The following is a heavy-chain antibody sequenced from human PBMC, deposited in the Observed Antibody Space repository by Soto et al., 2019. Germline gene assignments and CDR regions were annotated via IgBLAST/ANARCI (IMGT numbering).Heavy chain of an antibody. V-gene: IGHV3-7*05. Sequence: GGSLRLSCAASGFTFSSYWMSWVRQAPGKGLEWVANIKQDGSEKYYVGSVKGRLTISRDNAKNSLYLQMNSLRAEDTAVYYCARDGPLWSGYHNTPTDAFDIWGQGTMVTVSS. J-gene: IGHJ3*02. CDR1: GFTFSSYW. CDR2: IKQDGSEK. CDR3: ARDGPLWSGYHNTPTDAFDI. D-gene: IGHD3-3*01.